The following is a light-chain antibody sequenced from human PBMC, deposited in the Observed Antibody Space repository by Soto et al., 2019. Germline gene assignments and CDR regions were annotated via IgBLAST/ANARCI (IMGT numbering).Light chain of an antibody. Sequence: DIQMTQSPSTLSASVGDRVTITCRASQSINNWLAWYQQKPGRGPKLLIYKASTLEGGVSSSFSGSGFGTDFTLTISSLQPDDFATYFCQQYKSYSLTFGQGTKVEI. V-gene: IGKV1-5*03. J-gene: IGKJ2*01. CDR1: QSINNW. CDR3: QQYKSYSLT. CDR2: KAS.